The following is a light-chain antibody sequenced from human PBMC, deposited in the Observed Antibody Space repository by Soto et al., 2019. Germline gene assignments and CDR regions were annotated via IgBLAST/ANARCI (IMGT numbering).Light chain of an antibody. CDR3: QQYNTYSRT. CDR2: MAS. Sequence: DIQMTQSPSTLSASVGDRITITCRASQSISSSLAWYQQKPGKAPKLLIYMASNLQSGVPSRFGGAGSGTEFTLTIISLQPDDFATYYCQQYNTYSRTFGQGTKVEI. V-gene: IGKV1-5*03. CDR1: QSISSS. J-gene: IGKJ1*01.